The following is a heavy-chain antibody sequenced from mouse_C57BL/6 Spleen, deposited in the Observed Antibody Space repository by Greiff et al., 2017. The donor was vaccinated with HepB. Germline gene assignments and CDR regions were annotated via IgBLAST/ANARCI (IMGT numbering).Heavy chain of an antibody. D-gene: IGHD3-2*02. V-gene: IGHV1-52*01. CDR1: GYTFTSYW. Sequence: VQLQQPGAELVRPGSSVKLSCKASGYTFTSYWMHWVKQRPIQGLEWIGNIDPSDSETHYNQKFKDKATLTVDKSSSTAYMQLSSLTSEDSAVYYCAREGDSSGSFAYWGQGTLVTVSA. CDR3: AREGDSSGSFAY. CDR2: IDPSDSET. J-gene: IGHJ3*01.